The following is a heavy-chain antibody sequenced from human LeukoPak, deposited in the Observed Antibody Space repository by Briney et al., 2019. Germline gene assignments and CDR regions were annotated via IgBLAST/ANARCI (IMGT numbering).Heavy chain of an antibody. J-gene: IGHJ3*02. CDR1: GFTFSSYA. CDR2: ISGSGGST. V-gene: IGHV3-23*01. CDR3: AKDSTTGIVVVPADAFDI. D-gene: IGHD2-2*01. Sequence: PGGSLRLSCAASGFTFSSYAMSWVRQAPGKGLEWVSAISGSGGSTYYADSVKGRFTISRDNSKNTLYLQMNSLRAEDTAVYYCAKDSTTGIVVVPADAFDIWGQGTMVTVSS.